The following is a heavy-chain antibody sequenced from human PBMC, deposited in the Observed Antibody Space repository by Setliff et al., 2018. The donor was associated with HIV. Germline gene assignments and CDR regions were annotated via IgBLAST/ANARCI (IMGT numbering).Heavy chain of an antibody. D-gene: IGHD7-27*01. CDR3: ARDLHWAFDY. Sequence: GASVKVSCKASGYTFTSYGISWVRQAPGQGLEWMGWINPNSGGTNYAQRFQGRVTMTRNTSISTAYMELSSLRSEDTAVYYCARDLHWAFDYWGQGTLVTVSS. CDR1: GYTFTSYG. V-gene: IGHV1-8*02. J-gene: IGHJ4*02. CDR2: INPNSGGT.